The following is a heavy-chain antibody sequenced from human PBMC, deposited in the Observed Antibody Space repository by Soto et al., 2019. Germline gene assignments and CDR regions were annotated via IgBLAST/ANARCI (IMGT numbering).Heavy chain of an antibody. V-gene: IGHV3-21*01. CDR1: GFTFRTYT. J-gene: IGHJ6*02. D-gene: IGHD3-10*01. Sequence: GGSLRLSCISSGFTFRTYTMNWVRQARGKGLEWVSGIRGFSPYTFYAESVRGRFTISRDNAKNSLFLQMDSLRAEDTAVYYCARDRGYDAHDYYYNAMDVWGQGTTVTVSS. CDR3: ARDRGYDAHDYYYNAMDV. CDR2: IRGFSPYT.